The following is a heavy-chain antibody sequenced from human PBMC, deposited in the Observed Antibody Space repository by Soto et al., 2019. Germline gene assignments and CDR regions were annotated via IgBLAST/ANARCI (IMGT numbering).Heavy chain of an antibody. J-gene: IGHJ4*02. Sequence: EVQVVESGGGLVKPGGSLRLSCAVSGFTFSTCTMNWVRQAPGKGLEWVASISSSDSTYYADSVEGRITISRNNAKNSLYLQMSSLRAEDTAGYYCSREVQPVVRREYDYWGQGTLVTVSS. CDR2: ISSSDST. CDR3: SREVQPVVRREYDY. V-gene: IGHV3-21*01. CDR1: GFTFSTCT. D-gene: IGHD1-1*01.